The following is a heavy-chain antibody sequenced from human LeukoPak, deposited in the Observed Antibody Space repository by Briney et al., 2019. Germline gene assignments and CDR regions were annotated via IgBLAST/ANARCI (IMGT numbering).Heavy chain of an antibody. CDR2: FDPEDGET. Sequence: GASVNVSCKVSGYTLTELSMHWVRQAPGKGLEWMGGFDPEDGETIYAQKFQGRDTMTEDTSTDTAYMELSSLRSEDTAVYYCATCSGGSCYGLNYYYYGMDVWGKGTTVTVSS. CDR1: GYTLTELS. D-gene: IGHD2-15*01. V-gene: IGHV1-24*01. J-gene: IGHJ6*04. CDR3: ATCSGGSCYGLNYYYYGMDV.